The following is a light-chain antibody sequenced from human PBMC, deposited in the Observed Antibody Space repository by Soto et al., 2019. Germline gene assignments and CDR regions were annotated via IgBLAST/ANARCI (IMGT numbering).Light chain of an antibody. J-gene: IGKJ1*01. V-gene: IGKV2-24*01. CDR2: RVS. Sequence: DAVLTQTPLSSPVTLGQPATISCRSSQSLVHGDGNTYVSWLQQRPGQSPRLLIYRVSNRFSGVPDRLSGTGAGTDFTLRISRVEAEDVAVYYCAQETHFPRTFGQGTKVEI. CDR3: AQETHFPRT. CDR1: QSLVHGDGNTY.